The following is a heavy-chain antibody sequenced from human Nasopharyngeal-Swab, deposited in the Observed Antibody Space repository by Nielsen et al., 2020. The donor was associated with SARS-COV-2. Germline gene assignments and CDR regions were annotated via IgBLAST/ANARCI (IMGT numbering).Heavy chain of an antibody. J-gene: IGHJ3*02. CDR3: AKGNPEKLSGAFDI. CDR2: ISGDGGST. CDR1: GFTFDDYA. D-gene: IGHD3-10*01. V-gene: IGHV3-43*02. Sequence: GGSLRLSCAASGFTFDDYAMHWVRPAPGKGLEWVSLISGDGGSTYYADSVKGRFTISRDNSKNSLYLQMNSLRTEDTALYYCAKGNPEKLSGAFDIWGQGTMVTVSS.